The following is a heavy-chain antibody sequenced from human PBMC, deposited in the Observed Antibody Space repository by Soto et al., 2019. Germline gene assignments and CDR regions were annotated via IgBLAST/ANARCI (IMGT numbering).Heavy chain of an antibody. CDR2: IYYSGST. D-gene: IGHD6-6*01. Sequence: QVQLQESGPGLVKPSQTLSLTCTVSGGSISSGDYYWSWIRQPPGKGLEWIGYIYYSGSTYYNPSLNSRLTISVDTSKNHFSLKLSSVTAADTAVYYCARDRGYSRSPGLDYWGQGTLVTVSS. V-gene: IGHV4-30-4*01. CDR3: ARDRGYSRSPGLDY. CDR1: GGSISSGDYY. J-gene: IGHJ4*02.